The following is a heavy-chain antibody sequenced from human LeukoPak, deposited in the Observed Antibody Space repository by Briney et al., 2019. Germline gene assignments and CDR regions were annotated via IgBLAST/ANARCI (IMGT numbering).Heavy chain of an antibody. CDR2: IIPIFGTA. V-gene: IGHV1-69*06. Sequence: SVKASCKASGGTFSSYAISWVRQAPGQGLEWMGGIIPIFGTANYAQKFQGRVTITADKSTSTAYMELSSLRSEDTAVYYCAREVVRGVMLNWFDPWGQGTLVTVSS. CDR3: AREVVRGVMLNWFDP. D-gene: IGHD3-10*01. CDR1: GGTFSSYA. J-gene: IGHJ5*02.